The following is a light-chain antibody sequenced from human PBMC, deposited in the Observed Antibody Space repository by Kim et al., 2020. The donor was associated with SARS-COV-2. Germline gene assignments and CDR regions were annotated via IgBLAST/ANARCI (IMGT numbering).Light chain of an antibody. CDR2: SNN. CDR3: AAWDDSLNGPV. J-gene: IGLJ2*01. Sequence: GQRCTISCSGSSSNIGSNTVNWYHHLPGTAPKLLIYSNNQRPSGVPDRFSGSKSGTSASLAISGLQSEDEADYYCAAWDDSLNGPVFGGGTQLTVL. CDR1: SSNIGSNT. V-gene: IGLV1-44*01.